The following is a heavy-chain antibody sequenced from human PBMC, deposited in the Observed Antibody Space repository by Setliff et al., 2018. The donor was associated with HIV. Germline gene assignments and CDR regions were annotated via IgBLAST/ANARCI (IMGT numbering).Heavy chain of an antibody. CDR2: IYTSGST. J-gene: IGHJ3*02. CDR1: IDSISSDY. Sequence: SETLSLTCTVSIDSISSDYWSWIRQPPGKGLEWIGYIYTSGSTKYNPSLKSRVTISLDTSKNQFSLNLSSVTAADTAVYYCARGEEDDTFDIWGHGTMVTVSS. CDR3: ARGEEDDTFDI. V-gene: IGHV4-59*01.